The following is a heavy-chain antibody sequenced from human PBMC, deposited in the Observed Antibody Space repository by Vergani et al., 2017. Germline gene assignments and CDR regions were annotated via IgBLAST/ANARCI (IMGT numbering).Heavy chain of an antibody. D-gene: IGHD6-19*01. CDR2: INPNSGGT. CDR1: GYTFTGYY. CDR3: ARGRIAVAGFRGDYYYGMDV. J-gene: IGHJ6*02. V-gene: IGHV1-2*02. Sequence: QVQLVQSGAEVKKPGASVKVSCKASGYTFTGYYMHWVRQAPGQGLEWMGWINPNSGGTNYAQKFQGRVTMTTDTSTSTAYMELRSLRSDDTAVYYCARGRIAVAGFRGDYYYGMDVWGQGTTVTVSS.